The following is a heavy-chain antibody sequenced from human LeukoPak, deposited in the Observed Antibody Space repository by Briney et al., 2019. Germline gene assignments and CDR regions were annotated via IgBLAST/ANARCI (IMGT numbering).Heavy chain of an antibody. D-gene: IGHD1-26*01. Sequence: GSLRLSCAASGFILNIYSMNWVRQAPGKGLEWIREIYHSGTTNYNPSLKSRVTISVDKSKNQFSLNLSSVTAADTAVYYCARASSGSYSRYFDYWGQGTLVTVSS. CDR1: GFILNIYS. V-gene: IGHV4-4*02. CDR3: ARASSGSYSRYFDY. CDR2: IYHSGTT. J-gene: IGHJ4*02.